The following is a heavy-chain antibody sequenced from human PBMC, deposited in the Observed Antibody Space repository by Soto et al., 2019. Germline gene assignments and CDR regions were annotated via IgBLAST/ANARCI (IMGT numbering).Heavy chain of an antibody. V-gene: IGHV1-69*13. CDR3: AEERGISRNRYYGMDV. CDR2: IIPIFGTA. D-gene: IGHD6-13*01. J-gene: IGHJ6*02. CDR1: GDTFSSYA. Sequence: GASVKVSCKASGDTFSSYAISWVRQAPGQGLEWMGGIIPIFGTANYAQKFQGRVTITADESTSTAYMELSSLRSEDTAVYYCAEERGISRNRYYGMDVWGQGTTVTVSS.